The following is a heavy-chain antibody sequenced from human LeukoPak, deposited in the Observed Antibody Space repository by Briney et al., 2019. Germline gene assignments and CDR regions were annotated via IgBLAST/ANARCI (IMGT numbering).Heavy chain of an antibody. CDR2: IKKDGSEK. CDR1: GFTFSSYWMSSFNTYW. Sequence: GGSLRLSCAASGFTFSSYWMSSFNTYWMSWVRRPPGKGLEWVANIKKDGSEKEYVDSVKGRFSIFRDNAKNSVYLQMNSLRAEDTAVYYCATFAGVVPGGLLLWGKGTTVIVSS. D-gene: IGHD2-2*01. J-gene: IGHJ6*04. CDR3: ATFAGVVPGGLLL. V-gene: IGHV3-7*01.